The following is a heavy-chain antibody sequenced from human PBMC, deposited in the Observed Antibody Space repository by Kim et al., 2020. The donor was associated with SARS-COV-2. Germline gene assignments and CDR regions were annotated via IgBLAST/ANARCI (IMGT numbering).Heavy chain of an antibody. CDR1: GYTFTSYA. V-gene: IGHV7-4-1*02. CDR3: AREKYSYGLNWFDP. J-gene: IGHJ5*02. Sequence: ASVKVSCKASGYTFTSYAINWVRQAPGQGLEWMGWINTNTVNPTYAQGFTGRFVFSLDTSVSTAYLQISSLKAEDTAVYYCAREKYSYGLNWFDPWGHGT. CDR2: INTNTVNP. D-gene: IGHD5-18*01.